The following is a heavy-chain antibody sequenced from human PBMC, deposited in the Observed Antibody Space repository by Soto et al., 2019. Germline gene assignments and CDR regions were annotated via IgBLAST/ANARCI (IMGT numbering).Heavy chain of an antibody. J-gene: IGHJ5*02. V-gene: IGHV1-18*04. CDR1: GYTFTSYG. Sequence: ASVKVSCKASGYTFTSYGISWVRQAPGQGLEWMGWISAYNGNTNYAQKLQGRVTMTTDTSTSTAYMELRSLRSDDTAVYYCATSRIQLWINGFDPWVQGTLGTVSS. CDR2: ISAYNGNT. D-gene: IGHD5-18*01. CDR3: ATSRIQLWINGFDP.